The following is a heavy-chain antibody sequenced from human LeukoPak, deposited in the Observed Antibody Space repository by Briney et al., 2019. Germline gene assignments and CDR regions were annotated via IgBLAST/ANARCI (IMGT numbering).Heavy chain of an antibody. CDR1: GFSISSGYY. J-gene: IGHJ4*02. CDR2: IHPSGTM. D-gene: IGHD1-1*01. Sequence: SETLSLTCVVSGFSISSGYYWGWIRPPPGKGLEWIGSIHPSGTMFHNSSLNSRVTMSIDTSKNQFSLKLSSVTAADTAVYYCAREAERRVVNWGQGTLVTVSS. V-gene: IGHV4-38-2*02. CDR3: AREAERRVVN.